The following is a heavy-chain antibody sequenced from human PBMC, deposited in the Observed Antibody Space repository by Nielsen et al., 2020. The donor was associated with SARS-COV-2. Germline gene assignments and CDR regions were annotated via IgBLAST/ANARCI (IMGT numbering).Heavy chain of an antibody. J-gene: IGHJ6*02. D-gene: IGHD3-10*01. V-gene: IGHV4-31*03. CDR2: IYYSGST. Sequence: SETLSLTCTDSGGSISSGGYYWSWIRQHPGKGLEWIGYIYYSGSTYYNPSLKSRVTISVDTSKNQFSLKLSSVTAADTAVYYCAREALKELLWFGESSSYYGMDVWGQGTTVTVSS. CDR1: GGSISSGGYY. CDR3: AREALKELLWFGESSSYYGMDV.